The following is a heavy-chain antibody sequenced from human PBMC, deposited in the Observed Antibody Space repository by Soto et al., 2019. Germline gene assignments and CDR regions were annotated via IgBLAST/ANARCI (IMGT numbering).Heavy chain of an antibody. V-gene: IGHV3-23*01. CDR1: GFTFSSYA. D-gene: IGHD2-21*02. CDR3: AKVYLAYCGGDCYYFDY. Sequence: EVQLLESGGGLVQPGGSLRLSCAASGFTFSSYAMSWVRQAPGKGLEWVSAISGSGGSTYYADSVKGRFTISRDNSKNTLYLQMNSLRAEDTAVYYCAKVYLAYCGGDCYYFDYWGQGTLVTVSS. J-gene: IGHJ4*02. CDR2: ISGSGGST.